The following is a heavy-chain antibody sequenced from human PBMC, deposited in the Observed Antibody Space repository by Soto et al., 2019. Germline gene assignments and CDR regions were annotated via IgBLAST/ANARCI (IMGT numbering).Heavy chain of an antibody. V-gene: IGHV4-39*01. Sequence: SETLSLTCTVSGGPISSSSYYWGWIRQPPGKGLEWIGSIYYSGSTYYNPSLKSRVTISVDTSKNQFSLKLSSVTAADTAVYYCARRTLSNSYYYGSGSFTLDPWGQGTLVTVSS. J-gene: IGHJ5*02. CDR2: IYYSGST. CDR3: ARRTLSNSYYYGSGSFTLDP. CDR1: GGPISSSSYY. D-gene: IGHD3-10*01.